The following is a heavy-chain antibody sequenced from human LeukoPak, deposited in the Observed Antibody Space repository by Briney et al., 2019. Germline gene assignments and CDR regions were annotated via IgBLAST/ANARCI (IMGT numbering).Heavy chain of an antibody. D-gene: IGHD3-16*02. CDR1: GGSISSSSYY. CDR2: IYYIGST. CDR3: ARQTPDVWGSYRPPPREGNYFDY. J-gene: IGHJ4*02. Sequence: QASETLSLTCAVSGGSISSSSYYWGWIRQPPGKGLEWIGSIYYIGSTYYNPSLKSRVTISVDTSQNQFSLKLSSVTAADTAVYYCARQTPDVWGSYRPPPREGNYFDYWGQGTLVTVSS. V-gene: IGHV4-39*01.